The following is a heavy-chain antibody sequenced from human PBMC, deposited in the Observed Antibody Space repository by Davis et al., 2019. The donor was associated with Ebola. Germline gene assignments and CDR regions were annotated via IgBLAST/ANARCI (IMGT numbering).Heavy chain of an antibody. D-gene: IGHD5-18*01. V-gene: IGHV3-23*01. CDR1: GFIFRSYV. J-gene: IGHJ4*02. CDR3: ARINSYGDFDY. Sequence: GGSLRLSCATSGFIFRSYVMSWVRQAPGKGLEWVSTFGTSGDTFYADSVKGRFTISRDNSKNTLYLQMNSLRAEDTAVYYCARINSYGDFDYWGQGTLVTVSS. CDR2: FGTSGDT.